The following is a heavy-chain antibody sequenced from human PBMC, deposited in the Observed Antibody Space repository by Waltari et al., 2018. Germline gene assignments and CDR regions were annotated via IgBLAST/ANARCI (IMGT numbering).Heavy chain of an antibody. CDR1: GYNFKAHA. CDR3: ARDPQGYYDPLTGYYY. Sequence: QVHLVQSGSELKKPGASVKISCKTSGYNFKAHAMNWVRQAPGQGLEWMGRINTITGNPTYAQGFTGRFVFSLDTSVSTSYLQISSLKVDVTAVYFCARDPQGYYDPLTGYYYWGQGTLVTVSS. D-gene: IGHD3-9*01. V-gene: IGHV7-4-1*02. J-gene: IGHJ4*02. CDR2: INTITGNP.